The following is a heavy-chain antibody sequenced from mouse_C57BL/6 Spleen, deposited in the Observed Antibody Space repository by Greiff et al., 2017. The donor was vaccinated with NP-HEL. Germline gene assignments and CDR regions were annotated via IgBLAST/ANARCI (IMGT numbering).Heavy chain of an antibody. D-gene: IGHD1-1*01. V-gene: IGHV1-7*01. CDR2: INPSSGYT. Sequence: VNVVESGAELAKPVASVKLSCKASGYTFTSYWMHWVKQRPGQGLEWIGYINPSSGYTKYNQKFKDKATLTADKSSSTAYMQLSSLTYEDSAVYYCARPYYYGSSPYYAMDYWGQGTSVTVSS. CDR3: ARPYYYGSSPYYAMDY. J-gene: IGHJ4*01. CDR1: GYTFTSYW.